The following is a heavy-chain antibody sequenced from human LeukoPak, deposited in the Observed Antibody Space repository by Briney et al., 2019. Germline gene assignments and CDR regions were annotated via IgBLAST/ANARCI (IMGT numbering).Heavy chain of an antibody. D-gene: IGHD3-22*01. CDR1: GGSISSGGYY. CDR3: ARALYDSSGFVDY. V-gene: IGHV4-61*08. CDR2: IYYSGST. J-gene: IGHJ4*02. Sequence: SQTLSLTCTASGGSISSGGYYWSWIRQPPGKGLEWIGYIYYSGSTNYNPSLKSRVTISVDTSKNQFSLKLSSVTAADTAVYYCARALYDSSGFVDYWGQGTLVTVSS.